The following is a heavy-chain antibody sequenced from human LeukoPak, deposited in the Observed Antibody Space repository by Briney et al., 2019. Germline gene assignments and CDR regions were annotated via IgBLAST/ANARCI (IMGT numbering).Heavy chain of an antibody. V-gene: IGHV3-21*01. D-gene: IGHD6-13*01. J-gene: IGHJ4*02. CDR2: ISSSSSYI. Sequence: GGSLRLSCAASGFTFSSYSMNWVRQAPGKGLEWVSSISSSSSYIYYADSVKGRFTISRDNAKNSLYLQMNSLTAEDTAVYYCARDKGIAAAGPPPADYWGQGTLVTVSS. CDR3: ARDKGIAAAGPPPADY. CDR1: GFTFSSYS.